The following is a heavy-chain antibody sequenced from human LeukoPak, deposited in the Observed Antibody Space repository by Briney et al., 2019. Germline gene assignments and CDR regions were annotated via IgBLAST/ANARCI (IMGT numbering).Heavy chain of an antibody. D-gene: IGHD6-19*01. CDR2: INHSGST. CDR3: ARSRRSSGWVIDY. J-gene: IGHJ4*02. V-gene: IGHV4-34*01. CDR1: GGSISSYY. Sequence: PSETLSLTCTVSGGSISSYYWSWIRQPPGKGLEWIGEINHSGSTNYNPSLKSRVTISVDTSENQISLKLSSVTAADTAVYYCARSRRSSGWVIDYWGQGTLVTVSS.